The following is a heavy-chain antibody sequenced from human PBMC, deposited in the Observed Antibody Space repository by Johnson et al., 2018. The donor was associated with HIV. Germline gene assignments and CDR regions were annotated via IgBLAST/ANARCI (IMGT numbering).Heavy chain of an antibody. CDR1: RFTFSSFA. J-gene: IGHJ3*02. V-gene: IGHV3-30-3*01. Sequence: QVQLVESGGGVVQPGRSLRLSCAASRFTFSSFAMHWVRQAPGKGLEWVAVISYDGSNKYYADSVKGRFTISRDNSKNTLYLQMNSLRAEDTAVYYCARDQGTPIIGGVAFDIWGQGTMVTVSS. CDR2: ISYDGSNK. D-gene: IGHD4-23*01. CDR3: ARDQGTPIIGGVAFDI.